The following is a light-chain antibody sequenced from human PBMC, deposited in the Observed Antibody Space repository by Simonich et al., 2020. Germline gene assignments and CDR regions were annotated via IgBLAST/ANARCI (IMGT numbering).Light chain of an antibody. CDR1: QSVSSSY. V-gene: IGKV3-20*01. Sequence: EIVLTQSPGTLSLSPGERATLSCRASQSVSSSYLAWDQQKPGQAPRLLIYGASSRATGIPDRFSGRGAGTDFTLTSSSLQSEDVAGYYCQQYNNWPYTFGQGTKLEIK. CDR3: QQYNNWPYT. J-gene: IGKJ2*01. CDR2: GAS.